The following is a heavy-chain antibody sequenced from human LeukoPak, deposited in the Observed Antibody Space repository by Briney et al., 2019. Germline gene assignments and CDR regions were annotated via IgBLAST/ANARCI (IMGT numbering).Heavy chain of an antibody. Sequence: PPETLSLTCAVAGGSFNFYFWHWIRQPPGKVLEWIGEIDNRGSTSYTPSLRGRVIVSVDTSRNDVSLKLTSVTAADTAVYYCARDSDSGFQWGQGTLVTVSS. CDR2: IDNRGST. CDR3: ARDSDSGFQ. J-gene: IGHJ1*01. V-gene: IGHV4-34*01. D-gene: IGHD3-10*01. CDR1: GGSFNFYF.